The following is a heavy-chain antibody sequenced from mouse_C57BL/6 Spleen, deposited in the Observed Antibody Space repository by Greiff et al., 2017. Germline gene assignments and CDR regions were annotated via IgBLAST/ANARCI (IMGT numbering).Heavy chain of an antibody. V-gene: IGHV5-9-1*02. D-gene: IGHD3-2*02. CDR1: GFTFSSYA. Sequence: EVMLVESGEGLVKPGGSLKLSCAASGFTFSSYAMSWVRQTPEKRLEWVAYISSGGDYIYYADPVKGRFTISRDNARNTLYLQMSSLKSEDTAMYYCTSDSSGCGGFAYWGQGTLVTVSA. CDR2: ISSGGDYI. CDR3: TSDSSGCGGFAY. J-gene: IGHJ3*01.